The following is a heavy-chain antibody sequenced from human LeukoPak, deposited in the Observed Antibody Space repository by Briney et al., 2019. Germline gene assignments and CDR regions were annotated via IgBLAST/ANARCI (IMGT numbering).Heavy chain of an antibody. J-gene: IGHJ4*02. D-gene: IGHD3-22*01. CDR3: AKAYDYYYDDLPFDY. CDR2: ISAYNGNT. V-gene: IGHV1-18*01. CDR1: GYTFTSYG. Sequence: GASVKVSCKASGYTFTSYGISWVRQAPGQGLEWMGWISAYNGNTNYAQKLQGRVTMTTDTSTSTAYMELRSLRAEDTALYYCAKAYDYYYDDLPFDYWGQGTLVTVSS.